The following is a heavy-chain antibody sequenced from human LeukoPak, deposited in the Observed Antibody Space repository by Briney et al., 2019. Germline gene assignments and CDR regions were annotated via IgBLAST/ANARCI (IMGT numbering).Heavy chain of an antibody. D-gene: IGHD4-17*01. J-gene: IGHJ4*02. Sequence: GASVKVSCKASGYTFTSYYMHWVRQAPGQGLEWMGIINPSGGSTSYAQKFRRRVTMTRDMSTSTVYMELSSLRSEDTAVYYCARATTGVYGDYHTGSFDYWGQGTLVTVSS. CDR1: GYTFTSYY. V-gene: IGHV1-46*01. CDR2: INPSGGST. CDR3: ARATTGVYGDYHTGSFDY.